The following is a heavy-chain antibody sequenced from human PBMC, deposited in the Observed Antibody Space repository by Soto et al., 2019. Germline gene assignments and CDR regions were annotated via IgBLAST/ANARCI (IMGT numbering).Heavy chain of an antibody. V-gene: IGHV4-31*03. J-gene: IGHJ4*02. CDR1: GGSISSGGYY. Sequence: QVQLQESGPGLVKPSQTLSLTCTVSGGSISSGGYYWSWIRQHPGKGLEWIGYIYYSGSTYYNPSLKSRVTISEDTSKNQFSLKLSSVTAADTAVYYCARGVTMVRGVIHTPYFDYWGQGTLVTVS. CDR3: ARGVTMVRGVIHTPYFDY. CDR2: IYYSGST. D-gene: IGHD3-10*01.